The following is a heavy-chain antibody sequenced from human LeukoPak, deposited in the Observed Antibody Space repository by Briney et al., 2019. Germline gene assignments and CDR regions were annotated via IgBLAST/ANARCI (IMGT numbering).Heavy chain of an antibody. CDR3: ARDRGHGVTLDY. CDR2: INPSGGST. Sequence: GASVKVSCKASGYTFTSYYMHWVRQAPGQGLEWMGIINPSGGSTSYAQKFQGRVTMTRDMSTSTVYMELSSLRSDDTAVYYCARDRGHGVTLDYWGQGTLVTVSS. CDR1: GYTFTSYY. J-gene: IGHJ4*02. V-gene: IGHV1-46*01. D-gene: IGHD5-18*01.